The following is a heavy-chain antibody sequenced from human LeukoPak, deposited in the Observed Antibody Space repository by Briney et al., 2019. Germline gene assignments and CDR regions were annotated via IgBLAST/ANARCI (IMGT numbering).Heavy chain of an antibody. J-gene: IGHJ3*02. Sequence: PGGSLRLSCAASGFTFSSYAMSWVRQAPGKGLEWVSYISSSGSTIYYADSVKGRFTISRDNAKNSLYLQMNSLRAEDTAVYYCAIPVVTNDAFDIWGQGTMVTVSS. CDR3: AIPVVTNDAFDI. V-gene: IGHV3-48*04. D-gene: IGHD2-21*02. CDR1: GFTFSSYA. CDR2: ISSSGSTI.